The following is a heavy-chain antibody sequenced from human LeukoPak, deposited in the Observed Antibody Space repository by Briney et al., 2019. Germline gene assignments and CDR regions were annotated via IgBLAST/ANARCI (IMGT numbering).Heavy chain of an antibody. CDR3: AHNWSDEGNRFDP. CDR2: IIPIFGTA. J-gene: IGHJ5*02. Sequence: ASVKVSCKASGGTFSSYAISWVRQAPGQGLEWMGGIIPIFGTANYAQKFQGRVTIAADESTSTAYMELSSLRSEDTAVYYCAHNWSDEGNRFDPWGQGTLVTVSS. V-gene: IGHV1-69*01. CDR1: GGTFSSYA. D-gene: IGHD1-20*01.